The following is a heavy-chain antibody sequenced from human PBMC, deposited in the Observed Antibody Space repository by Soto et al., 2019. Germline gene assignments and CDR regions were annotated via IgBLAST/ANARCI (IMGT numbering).Heavy chain of an antibody. V-gene: IGHV5-51*01. Sequence: GESLKISCQGSGYRFSDYWIGWVRQMPGKGLEWMGILYPGDSGTKYSPSFQGHVTFSVDTSISTAFLQWDSLQASDTAIYYCARQHYNFWSGSYTGSSYFDFWGRGTLVTVSS. CDR1: GYRFSDYW. J-gene: IGHJ2*01. CDR2: LYPGDSGT. D-gene: IGHD3-3*01. CDR3: ARQHYNFWSGSYTGSSYFDF.